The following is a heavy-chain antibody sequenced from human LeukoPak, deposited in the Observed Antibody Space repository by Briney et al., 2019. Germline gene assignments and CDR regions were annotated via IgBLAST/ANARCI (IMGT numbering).Heavy chain of an antibody. V-gene: IGHV3-11*01. CDR1: GFTFSDYY. D-gene: IGHD1-1*01. CDR2: ISSSGSTI. Sequence: PGGSLRLSCAASGFTFSDYYMSWIRQAPGKGLEWVSYISSSGSTIYYADSVKGRFTISRDNAKNSLYLQMNSLRAEDTAVYYCARDDNWNDVEGAFDIWGQGTMVTVSS. CDR3: ARDDNWNDVEGAFDI. J-gene: IGHJ3*02.